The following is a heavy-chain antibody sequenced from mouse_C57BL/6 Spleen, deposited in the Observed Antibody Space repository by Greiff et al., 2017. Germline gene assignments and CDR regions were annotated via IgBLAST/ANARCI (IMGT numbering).Heavy chain of an antibody. CDR3: ARKNNYYDYNYYAMDY. J-gene: IGHJ4*01. Sequence: VQLQQSGAELMKPGASVKLSCKATGYTFTGYWIDWVKQRPGHGLEWIGEILPGSGSTNYNEKFKDKATFTADTSSNTAYMQLSSLTTKDSAIYYCARKNNYYDYNYYAMDYWGQGTSVTVSS. D-gene: IGHD2-4*01. CDR2: ILPGSGST. V-gene: IGHV1-9*01. CDR1: GYTFTGYW.